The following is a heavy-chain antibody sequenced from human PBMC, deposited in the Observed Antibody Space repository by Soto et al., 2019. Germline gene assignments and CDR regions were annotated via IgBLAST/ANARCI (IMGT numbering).Heavy chain of an antibody. CDR3: AREVENWNYAFDY. CDR1: GYTFTSYD. CDR2: MNPNRGNT. J-gene: IGHJ4*02. Sequence: QVQLVQSGAEVKKPGASVKVSCKASGYTFTSYDINWVRQATGQGLEWRGWMNPNRGNTGYAQKLQGRVTMTRNTSISTAYMELSSLRSEDTAVYYCAREVENWNYAFDYWGQGTLVTVSS. V-gene: IGHV1-8*01. D-gene: IGHD1-7*01.